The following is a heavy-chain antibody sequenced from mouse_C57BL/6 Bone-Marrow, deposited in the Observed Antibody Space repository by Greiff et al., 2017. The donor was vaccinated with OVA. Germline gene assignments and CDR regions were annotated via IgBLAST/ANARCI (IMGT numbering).Heavy chain of an antibody. Sequence: VQLQQPGAELVKPGASVKLSCKASGYTFTSYCMHWVKQRPGQGLEWIGMIHPNSGSTNYNEKFKSKATLTVDKSSSTAYMQLSSLTSEDSVVYYCARRRVTPWFAYWGQGTLVTVSA. CDR3: ARRRVTPWFAY. CDR1: GYTFTSYC. J-gene: IGHJ3*01. V-gene: IGHV1-64*01. CDR2: IHPNSGST. D-gene: IGHD2-1*01.